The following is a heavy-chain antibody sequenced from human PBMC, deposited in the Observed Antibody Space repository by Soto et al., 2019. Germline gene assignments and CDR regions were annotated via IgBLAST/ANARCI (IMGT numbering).Heavy chain of an antibody. CDR2: IYYSGST. V-gene: IGHV4-59*08. CDR3: ARRYGDCFEY. D-gene: IGHD4-17*01. CDR1: GGSISSSY. J-gene: IGHJ4*02. Sequence: SETLSLTCTVSGGSISSSYWSWILQPPGKGLEGIGCIYYSGSTNSNPSLTSRVTISVETSKTQFSLKLSSVPAADTAVYYCARRYGDCFEYWGQGTVVTVS.